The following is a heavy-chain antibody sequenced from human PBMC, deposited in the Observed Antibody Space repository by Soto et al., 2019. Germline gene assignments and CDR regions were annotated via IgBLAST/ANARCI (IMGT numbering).Heavy chain of an antibody. V-gene: IGHV4-39*01. Sequence: PSETLSLTCTVAGGSISSSSYYWGWIRQPPGKGLEWIGSIYYSGSTYYNPSLKSRVTISVDTSKNQFSLKLSSVTAADTAVYYCARLRDWNYNYWGQGTLVTVSS. CDR2: IYYSGST. CDR3: ARLRDWNYNY. CDR1: GGSISSSSYY. D-gene: IGHD1-7*01. J-gene: IGHJ4*02.